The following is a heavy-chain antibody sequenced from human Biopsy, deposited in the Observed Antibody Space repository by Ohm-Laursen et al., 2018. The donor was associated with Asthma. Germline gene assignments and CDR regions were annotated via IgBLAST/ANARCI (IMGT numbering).Heavy chain of an antibody. CDR1: GGTFSNFA. J-gene: IGHJ6*02. CDR3: ARCQVGYGGGWSLLLKKIYYSGMDV. CDR2: IMTVFGTT. V-gene: IGHV1-69*01. Sequence: GSSVKVSCKVPGGTFSNFAISWVRQAPGQGLEWLGGIMTVFGTTNYAQKFQGRVTITADESTSTAYMEVTSLRSEDTAIYYCARCQVGYGGGWSLLLKKIYYSGMDVWGQGTAVTVSS. D-gene: IGHD2-15*01.